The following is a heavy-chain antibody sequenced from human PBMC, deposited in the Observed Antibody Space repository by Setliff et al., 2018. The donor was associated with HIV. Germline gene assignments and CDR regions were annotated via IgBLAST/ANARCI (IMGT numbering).Heavy chain of an antibody. V-gene: IGHV4-39*07. CDR3: ARVVGTRAVDY. CDR2: SYYSSRT. D-gene: IGHD2-15*01. J-gene: IGHJ4*02. Sequence: WGWIRQSPGKGLEWIGSSYYSSRTYYNPSLKNRVTISADTSKNQFSLKLSSVTAADTAVYYCARVVGTRAVDYWGQGTLVTVSS.